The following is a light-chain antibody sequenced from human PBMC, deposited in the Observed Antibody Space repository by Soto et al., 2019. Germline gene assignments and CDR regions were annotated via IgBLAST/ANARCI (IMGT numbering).Light chain of an antibody. CDR1: QSVSNRF. Sequence: EIVLTQSPGTLSLSPGERATLSCRASQSVSNRFLAWYQQKPGQAPRLLIYGASDRATGIPDRFSGSGSGTDFTLTISRLEPGDFAVYYCQQYGESPITFGQGTRLEIK. CDR3: QQYGESPIT. CDR2: GAS. J-gene: IGKJ5*01. V-gene: IGKV3-20*01.